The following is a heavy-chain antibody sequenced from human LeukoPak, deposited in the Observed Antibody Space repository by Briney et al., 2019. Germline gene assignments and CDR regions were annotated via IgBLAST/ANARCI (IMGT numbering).Heavy chain of an antibody. J-gene: IGHJ4*02. CDR2: ISPGDSDT. CDR1: GYSFTSYW. V-gene: IGHV5-51*01. D-gene: IGHD5-24*01. Sequence: AESLKISCKGSGYSFTSYWICWVRQIPGKVLEWMGIISPGDSDTRYSPSYQSQVTISADNSITTAYLQWSSLKASDTAMYYCARPQGLDGYNHAAFDYWGQGTLVTVSS. CDR3: ARPQGLDGYNHAAFDY.